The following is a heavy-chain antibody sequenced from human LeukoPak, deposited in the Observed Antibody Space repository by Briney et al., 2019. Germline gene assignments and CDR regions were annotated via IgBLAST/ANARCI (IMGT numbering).Heavy chain of an antibody. J-gene: IGHJ5*02. CDR2: IYPADSDI. Sequence: GESLKISCKGSGYSITNYWIGWVRQMPGKGLERMVIIYPADSDIRYSPSFQGQVTISADKSISTAYLQWSSLKASDTAMYYCARQEYCSGGSCYTWFDPWGQGTLVTVSS. CDR3: ARQEYCSGGSCYTWFDP. CDR1: GYSITNYW. D-gene: IGHD2-15*01. V-gene: IGHV5-51*01.